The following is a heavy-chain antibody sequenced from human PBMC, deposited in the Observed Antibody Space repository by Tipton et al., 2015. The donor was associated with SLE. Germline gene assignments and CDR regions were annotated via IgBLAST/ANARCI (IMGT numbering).Heavy chain of an antibody. CDR2: IYKTGIT. CDR1: GDSMNNYY. Sequence: PSLTCSVSGDSMNNYYWSWIRQPAGMPLEWIGRIYKTGITNYNPSLMNRLTVSLDTSQNRFFLKVTSMTAADTAVYYCARTAVPATMGAFDIWGQGTMVTVSS. V-gene: IGHV4-4*07. J-gene: IGHJ3*02. CDR3: ARTAVPATMGAFDI. D-gene: IGHD2-2*01.